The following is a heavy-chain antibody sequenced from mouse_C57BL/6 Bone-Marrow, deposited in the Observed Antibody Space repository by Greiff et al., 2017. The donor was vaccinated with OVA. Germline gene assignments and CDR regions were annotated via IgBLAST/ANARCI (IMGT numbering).Heavy chain of an antibody. V-gene: IGHV1-63*01. CDR1: GYTFTNYW. CDR2: IYPGGGYT. J-gene: IGHJ1*03. CDR3: ARSRYFDV. Sequence: VKLMESGAELVRPGPSVKMSCKASGYTFTNYWIGWAKQRPGHGLEWIGDIYPGGGYTNYNEKFKGKATLTADKSSSTAYMQFSSLTSEDSAIYYCARSRYFDVWGTGTTVTVSS.